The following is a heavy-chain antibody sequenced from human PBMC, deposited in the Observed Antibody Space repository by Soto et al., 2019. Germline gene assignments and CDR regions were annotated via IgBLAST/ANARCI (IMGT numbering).Heavy chain of an antibody. CDR2: ISAYNGNT. Sequence: ASVKVSCKASGYIFTSYGISWVRQAPGQGLEWMGWISAYNGNTNYAQKLQGRVTMTTDTSTSTAYMELRSLRSDDTAVYYCARDVRPYIVGAPYAFDIWGQGTMVTVSS. V-gene: IGHV1-18*01. CDR3: ARDVRPYIVGAPYAFDI. CDR1: GYIFTSYG. J-gene: IGHJ3*02. D-gene: IGHD1-26*01.